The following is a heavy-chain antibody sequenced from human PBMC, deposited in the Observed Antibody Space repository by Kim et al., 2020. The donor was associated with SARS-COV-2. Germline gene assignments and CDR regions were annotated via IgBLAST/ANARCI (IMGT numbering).Heavy chain of an antibody. CDR3: VGGGLRYFDY. J-gene: IGHJ4*02. D-gene: IGHD2-15*01. CDR1: GFSFSTFE. V-gene: IGHV3-48*03. Sequence: GGSLRLSCTASGFSFSTFEMNWVRQAPGKGLEWLSYITGSSDNILYADSVKGRFTISRDNTKNSLYLQMNSLRVEDAAVYYCVGGGLRYFDYWGQGTLLTVSS. CDR2: ITGSSDNI.